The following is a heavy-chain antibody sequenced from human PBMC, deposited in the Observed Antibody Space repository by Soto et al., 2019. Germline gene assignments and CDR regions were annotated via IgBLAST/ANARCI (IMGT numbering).Heavy chain of an antibody. J-gene: IGHJ4*02. CDR2: IYYSGST. CDR3: ARGNNAAAPGTLAY. Sequence: SETLSLTCTVSGGSISSYYWSWIRQPPGKGLEWIGYIYYSGSTNYNPSLKSRVTISVDTSKNQFSLKLSSVTAADTAVYYCARGNNAAAPGTLAYWSQGTLVTVSS. CDR1: GGSISSYY. D-gene: IGHD6-13*01. V-gene: IGHV4-59*01.